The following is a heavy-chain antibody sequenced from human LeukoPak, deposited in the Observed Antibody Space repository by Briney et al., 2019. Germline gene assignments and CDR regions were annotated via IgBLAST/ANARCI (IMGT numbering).Heavy chain of an antibody. J-gene: IGHJ4*02. D-gene: IGHD1-1*01. V-gene: IGHV4-39*01. CDR1: GGSISSNNYY. Sequence: SETLSLTYTVSGGSISSNNYYWGWIRQPPGKGLQWIGSMYYSGSPYYNPSLKSRVTISVETSKNQFSLKLSSVTAADTAVYYCATWRTAKTGFDFWGQGTPVTVSP. CDR3: ATWRTAKTGFDF. CDR2: MYYSGSP.